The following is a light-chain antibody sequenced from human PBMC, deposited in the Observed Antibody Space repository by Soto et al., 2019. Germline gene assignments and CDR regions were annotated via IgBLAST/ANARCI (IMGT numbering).Light chain of an antibody. V-gene: IGKV3-20*01. J-gene: IGKJ1*01. CDR3: QQYGNSPWT. CDR1: QSVSSNY. CDR2: GAS. Sequence: EIVLTQSPGTLSLSPGERATLSCRASQSVSSNYLAWYQKKPGQAPRLLIYGASSRPTGIPDRVSGSGSGTDFTLSISRLEPEDFAVYYCQQYGNSPWTFGQGTKVE.